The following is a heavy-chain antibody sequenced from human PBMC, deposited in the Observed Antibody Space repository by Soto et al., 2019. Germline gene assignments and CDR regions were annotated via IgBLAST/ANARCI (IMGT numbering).Heavy chain of an antibody. CDR1: GNTFSDYD. V-gene: IGHV1-8*01. Sequence: QVQVVQSGAEVKKPGASVRVSCKASGNTFSDYDVNWVRQATGQGLEWMGWMNPNNGKTGYAQNFQGRLTMTRDTAIATAYMELSSLTSDDTAVYYCAGGLNSGCFTYWGQGTLVTVSS. D-gene: IGHD6-19*01. CDR3: AGGLNSGCFTY. J-gene: IGHJ4*02. CDR2: MNPNNGKT.